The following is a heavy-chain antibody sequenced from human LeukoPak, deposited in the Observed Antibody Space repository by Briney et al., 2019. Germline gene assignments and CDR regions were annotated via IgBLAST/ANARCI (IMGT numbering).Heavy chain of an antibody. J-gene: IGHJ3*02. Sequence: GASVKVSCKASGGTFSSYAISWVRQAPGQGLEWMGGIIPIFGTANYAQKFQGRVTITTDESTRKAYMELSSLRSEDTAVYYCARAERVAARPDAFDIWGQGTMVTVSS. CDR3: ARAERVAARPDAFDI. D-gene: IGHD6-6*01. CDR1: GGTFSSYA. V-gene: IGHV1-69*05. CDR2: IIPIFGTA.